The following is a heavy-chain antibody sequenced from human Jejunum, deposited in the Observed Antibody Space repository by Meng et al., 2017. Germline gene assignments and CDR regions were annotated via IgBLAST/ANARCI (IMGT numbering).Heavy chain of an antibody. CDR3: ARGNNWFDP. CDR2: IKQDGTEK. CDR1: GFTLSGYW. Sequence: GESLKISCVGVSGFTLSGYWMSWVRQAPGKGLEWVTYIKQDGTEKDYVDSVKGRFTISRDNAKNSVYLKMNSLRVDDTAVYYCARGNNWFDPWGQGTLVTVSS. J-gene: IGHJ5*02. V-gene: IGHV3-7*01.